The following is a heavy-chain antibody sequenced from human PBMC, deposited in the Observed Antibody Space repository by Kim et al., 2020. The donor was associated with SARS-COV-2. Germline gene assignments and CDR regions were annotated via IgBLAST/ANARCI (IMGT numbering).Heavy chain of an antibody. Sequence: GESLKISCKGSGYSFTNYWISWVRQMPGKGLEWMGRIDPSDSYTKYSPSFQGHVTISADKSISTTYLQCSSLKASDTAMYYCAIMATIVPFDNWGQGTMVTVSS. CDR3: AIMATIVPFDN. CDR2: IDPSDSYT. CDR1: GYSFTNYW. V-gene: IGHV5-10-1*01. J-gene: IGHJ3*02. D-gene: IGHD5-12*01.